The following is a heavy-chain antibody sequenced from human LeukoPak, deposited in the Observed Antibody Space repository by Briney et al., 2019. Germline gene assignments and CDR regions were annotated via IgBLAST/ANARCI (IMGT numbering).Heavy chain of an antibody. CDR2: IYYSGST. CDR1: GGSISSYY. Sequence: PSETLSLTCTVPGGSISSYYWSWIRQPPGKGLEWIGYIYYSGSTNYNPSLKSRVTISVDTSKNQFSLKLSSVTAADTAVYYCAINDYNDYVYAFDIWGQGTMVTVSS. CDR3: AINDYNDYVYAFDI. V-gene: IGHV4-59*01. D-gene: IGHD4-11*01. J-gene: IGHJ3*02.